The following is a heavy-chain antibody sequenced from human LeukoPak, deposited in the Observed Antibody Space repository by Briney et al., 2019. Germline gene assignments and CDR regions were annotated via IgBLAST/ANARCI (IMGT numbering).Heavy chain of an antibody. CDR1: GYTFTSYY. J-gene: IGHJ3*02. D-gene: IGHD5-12*01. CDR3: ANSGHDLAFDI. V-gene: IGHV1-46*03. CDR2: INPSGGST. Sequence: GASVKVSCKASGYTFTSYYMHWVRQAPGQGLERMGIINPSGGSTSYAQKFQGRVTMTRDTSTSTVYMELSSLRSEDTAVYYCANSGHDLAFDIWGQGTMVTVSS.